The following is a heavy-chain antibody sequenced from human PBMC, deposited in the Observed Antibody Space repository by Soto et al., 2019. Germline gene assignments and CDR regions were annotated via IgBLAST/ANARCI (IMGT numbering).Heavy chain of an antibody. CDR1: GYTLTELS. CDR3: ATVPRWESGLYNWFDP. J-gene: IGHJ5*02. CDR2: FDPEDGET. D-gene: IGHD1-26*01. Sequence: ASVKVSCKVSGYTLTELSMHWVRQAPGKGLEWMGGFDPEDGETIYAQKFQGRVTMTEDTSTDTAYMELSSLRSEDTAVYYCATVPRWESGLYNWFDPWGQGTLVTVSS. V-gene: IGHV1-24*01.